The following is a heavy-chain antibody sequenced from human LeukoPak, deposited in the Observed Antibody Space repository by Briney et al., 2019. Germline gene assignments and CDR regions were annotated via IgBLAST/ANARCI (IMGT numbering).Heavy chain of an antibody. V-gene: IGHV4-4*02. CDR1: GXSISSNNW. J-gene: IGHJ2*01. CDR3: ARSGNSWYFDL. CDR2: IYNSGST. Sequence: PSGTLSLTCAVSGXSISSNNWWSWVRQTPGKGLEWIGEIYNSGSTNYNPSLKSRVTISVDKSKNQFSLRLSSVTAADTALYYCARSGNSWYFDLWGRGTLVTVSS. D-gene: IGHD4-23*01.